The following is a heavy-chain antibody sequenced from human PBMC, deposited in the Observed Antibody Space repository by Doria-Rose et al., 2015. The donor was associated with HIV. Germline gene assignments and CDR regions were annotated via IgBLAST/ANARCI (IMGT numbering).Heavy chain of an antibody. V-gene: IGHV2-26*01. D-gene: IGHD6-13*01. CDR2: IFSDDER. J-gene: IGHJ4*02. CDR1: GVSLSSPGMG. Sequence: QVTLKESGPVLVKPTETLTLTCTVSGVSLSSPGMGVSWIRQPPGKALEWLANIFSDDERSYKTSLNSRLTISRGTSKSRVVLTMTDMDPVDTATYYCARIKSSRWYHKYYFDFWGQGTLVIVSA. CDR3: ARIKSSRWYHKYYFDF.